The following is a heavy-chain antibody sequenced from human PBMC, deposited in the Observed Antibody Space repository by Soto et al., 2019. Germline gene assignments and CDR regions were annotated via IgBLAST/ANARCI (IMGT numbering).Heavy chain of an antibody. CDR1: GFTFSSYG. CDR2: ISGSSSSI. CDR3: AKVGPWGILTGYYDY. Sequence: GGSLRLSCAASGFTFSSYGMHWVRQAPGKGLEWVSAISGSSSSIYYADSVKGRFTISRDNAKNTLYLQMNSLRAEDTAVYYCAKVGPWGILTGYYDYWGQGTLVTVSS. V-gene: IGHV3-21*04. J-gene: IGHJ4*02. D-gene: IGHD3-9*01.